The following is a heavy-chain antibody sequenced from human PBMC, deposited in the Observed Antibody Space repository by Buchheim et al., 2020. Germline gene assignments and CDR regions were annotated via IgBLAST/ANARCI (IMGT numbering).Heavy chain of an antibody. J-gene: IGHJ4*01. CDR3: ARGASTITRHFDN. V-gene: IGHV3-23*01. D-gene: IGHD3-3*01. CDR2: LSANGGEA. CDR1: GFVFSTYS. Sequence: EVQLLESGGGLVQAGGSLRLSCAASGFVFSTYSMNWVRQAPGKGPEWVSILSANGGEAHYADPVKGGFTISRDNSTNTLYLQLNSLRADDTAVYYCARGASTITRHFDNWGQGTL.